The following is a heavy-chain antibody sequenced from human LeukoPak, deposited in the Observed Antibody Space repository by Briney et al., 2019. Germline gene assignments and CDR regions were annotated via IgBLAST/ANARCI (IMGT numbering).Heavy chain of an antibody. Sequence: PGGSLRLSCAASGFTFSDAYMDWVRQAPGKGLQWVGRIRNKPHSYTTDYAASVKGRFTISRDDSKNSLFLQMNSLKTEDTAVYYCTRVRHGDYFDPRGLGTLVTVSS. CDR1: GFTFSDAY. V-gene: IGHV3-72*01. D-gene: IGHD4-17*01. J-gene: IGHJ4*02. CDR3: TRVRHGDYFDP. CDR2: IRNKPHSYTT.